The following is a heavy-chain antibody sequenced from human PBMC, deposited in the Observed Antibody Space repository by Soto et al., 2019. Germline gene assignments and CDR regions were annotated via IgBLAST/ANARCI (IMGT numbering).Heavy chain of an antibody. D-gene: IGHD3-10*01. Sequence: GGSLRLSCAASGFTFSSYAMHWVRQAPGKGLEWVALISYDGSDKDYADSVKGRFTISRDNSKNTLYLQMNSLRAEDTAVYYCAKRFIEYYGSGPHDYWGQGTLVTVSS. CDR2: ISYDGSDK. V-gene: IGHV3-30-3*02. J-gene: IGHJ4*02. CDR3: AKRFIEYYGSGPHDY. CDR1: GFTFSSYA.